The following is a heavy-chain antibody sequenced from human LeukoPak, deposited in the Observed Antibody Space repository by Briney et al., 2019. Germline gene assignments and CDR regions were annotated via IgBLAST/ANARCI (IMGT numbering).Heavy chain of an antibody. Sequence: GGSLRVSCAASGFTFSSYAMSWVRQAPGKGLEWVSAISGSGGSTYYADSVKGRFTISRDNSKNTLYLQMNSLRAEDTAVYYCATAGAKWFSGMDVWGQGTTVTVSS. J-gene: IGHJ6*02. D-gene: IGHD3-22*01. V-gene: IGHV3-23*01. CDR3: ATAGAKWFSGMDV. CDR1: GFTFSSYA. CDR2: ISGSGGST.